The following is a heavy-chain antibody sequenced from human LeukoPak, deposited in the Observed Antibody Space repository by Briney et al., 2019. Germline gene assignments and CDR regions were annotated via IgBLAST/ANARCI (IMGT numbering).Heavy chain of an antibody. V-gene: IGHV3-23*01. CDR3: AKDRIAVAGTIGDY. D-gene: IGHD6-19*01. J-gene: IGHJ4*02. Sequence: GSLRLSCAASGVTFCSYTTGCGPQAPRKGREGGSAIIGSGGSTYYTDSVKGRFTISRDTSKNQLYLQMNSLRDDDTCVYGSAKDRIAVAGTIGDYWGQGTLVTVSS. CDR1: GVTFCSYT. CDR2: IIGSGGST.